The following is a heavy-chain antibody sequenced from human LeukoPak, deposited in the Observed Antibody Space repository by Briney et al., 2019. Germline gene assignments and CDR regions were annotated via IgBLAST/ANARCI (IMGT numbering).Heavy chain of an antibody. J-gene: IGHJ4*02. V-gene: IGHV1-2*02. CDR3: ARDSEVEMATIYYFDY. CDR2: INPNSGGT. Sequence: ASVKVSCKASGYTFTGSYMHWVRQAPGQGLEWMGWINPNSGGTNYAQKFQGRVTMTRDTSISTAYMELSRLRSDDTAVYYCARDSEVEMATIYYFDYWGQGTLVTVSS. D-gene: IGHD5-24*01. CDR1: GYTFTGSY.